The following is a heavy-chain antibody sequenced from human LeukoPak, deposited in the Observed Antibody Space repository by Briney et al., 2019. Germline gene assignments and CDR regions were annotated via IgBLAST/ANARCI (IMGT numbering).Heavy chain of an antibody. V-gene: IGHV3-21*06. J-gene: IGHJ3*01. CDR2: ISSRSTYI. CDR3: VSGNDPDSLWRTYSLDAFDL. CDR1: GYSFSDYI. D-gene: IGHD3-16*01. Sequence: GGSLRLSRVASGYSFSDYIGNWVRHVAGKGLEWVASISSRSTYIYYADSVKGRFTISIDNARSSLFLQMNSLRAEDTALYYCVSGNDPDSLWRTYSLDAFDLWGQGTMVIVSS.